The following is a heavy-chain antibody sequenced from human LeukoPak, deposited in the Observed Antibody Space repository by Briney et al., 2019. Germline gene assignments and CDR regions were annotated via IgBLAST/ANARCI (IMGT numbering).Heavy chain of an antibody. V-gene: IGHV3-48*03. D-gene: IGHD3-16*02. CDR3: ARDGRSRGLSHVNFDY. Sequence: GGSLRLSCAASGFPFSSYEINWVRQAPGKGLEWVSYISSSGMTKYYAVSVKGRFTMSRDNAKSSLYLQLNSLRAEDTAVYYCARDGRSRGLSHVNFDYWGQGILVTVSS. J-gene: IGHJ4*02. CDR1: GFPFSSYE. CDR2: ISSSGMTK.